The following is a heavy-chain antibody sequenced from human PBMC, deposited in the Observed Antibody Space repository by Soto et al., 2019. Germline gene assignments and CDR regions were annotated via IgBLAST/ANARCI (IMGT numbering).Heavy chain of an antibody. CDR1: GYTFTSYA. V-gene: IGHV1-3*05. CDR3: ARCSVVVTALDD. Sequence: QVQLVQSGAEEKKPGASVKVSCKASGYTFTSYAMHWVRQAPGQRLEWMGWINAGNGNTKYSQKFQGRVTITRDTSANTAYREVGSLRFDVTAVYYGARCSVVVTALDDWGQGTLVTVSS. CDR2: INAGNGNT. J-gene: IGHJ4*02. D-gene: IGHD2-21*01.